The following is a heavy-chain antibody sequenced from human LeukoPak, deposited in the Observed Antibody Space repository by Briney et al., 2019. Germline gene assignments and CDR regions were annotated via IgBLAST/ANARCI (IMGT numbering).Heavy chain of an antibody. J-gene: IGHJ6*03. CDR3: ARDPGGYCSSTSCYYYYYYYYMDV. CDR2: VSAYDGNT. D-gene: IGHD2-2*01. CDR1: VCTLTRYG. Sequence: GGSVNESFQASVCTLTRYGLSWMGQAAGKGLAWIGWVSAYDGNTNYPQKLQGRVTMTTDTSTSTAYMELRSLRSDDTAVYYCARDPGGYCSSTSCYYYYYYYYMDVWGKGTTVTVS. V-gene: IGHV1-18*01.